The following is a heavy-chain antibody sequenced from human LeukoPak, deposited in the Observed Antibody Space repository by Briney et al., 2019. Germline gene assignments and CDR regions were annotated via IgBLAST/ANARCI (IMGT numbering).Heavy chain of an antibody. J-gene: IGHJ3*02. D-gene: IGHD5-18*01. CDR1: GYTFTSYG. Sequence: GASVKVSCKASGYTFTSYGISWVRQAPGQGLEWMGWISAYNGNTNYAQKLQGRVTMTTDTSTSTAYMELRSLRSDDTAVYYCARDPINRPGYSYGLDAFDIWGQGTMVTVSS. CDR2: ISAYNGNT. CDR3: ARDPINRPGYSYGLDAFDI. V-gene: IGHV1-18*01.